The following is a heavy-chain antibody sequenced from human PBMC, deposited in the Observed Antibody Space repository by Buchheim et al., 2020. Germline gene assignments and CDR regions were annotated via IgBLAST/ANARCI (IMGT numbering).Heavy chain of an antibody. D-gene: IGHD1-26*01. J-gene: IGHJ4*02. CDR3: ASDSIGRGIVRFDY. V-gene: IGHV4-34*01. Sequence: QVQLQQWGAGLLKPSETLSLTCAVYGGSFSGYYWSWIRQPPGKGLEWIGEINHSGSTNYNPSLKSRVTISVDTSKHQFSLKLSSVTAADTAVYYCASDSIGRGIVRFDYWGQGTL. CDR1: GGSFSGYY. CDR2: INHSGST.